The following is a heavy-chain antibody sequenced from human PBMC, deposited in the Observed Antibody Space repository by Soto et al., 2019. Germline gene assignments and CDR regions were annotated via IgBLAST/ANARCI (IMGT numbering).Heavy chain of an antibody. CDR1: GGSISSYY. D-gene: IGHD2-2*01. V-gene: IGHV4-59*01. CDR2: IYYSGST. CDR3: ARRAVVPAADYYYYYMDV. J-gene: IGHJ6*03. Sequence: SETLSLTCTFSGGSISSYYWSLIRQPPGKGLEWIGYIYYSGSTNYNPSLKSRVTISVDTSKNQFSLKLSSVTAADTAVYYCARRAVVPAADYYYYYMDVWGKGTTVTVSS.